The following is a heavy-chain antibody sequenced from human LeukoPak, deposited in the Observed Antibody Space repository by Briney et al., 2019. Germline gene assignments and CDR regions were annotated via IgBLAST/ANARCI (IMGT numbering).Heavy chain of an antibody. V-gene: IGHV1-8*01. Sequence: ASVKVSCKASGYTFTSYDINWVRQATGQGLEWMGWVNPNSGNTGYAQKFQGRVTMTRNTSISTAYMELSSLRSEDTAVYYCARAGEYQLLFGFDPWGQGTLVTVSS. J-gene: IGHJ5*02. CDR1: GYTFTSYD. D-gene: IGHD2-2*01. CDR3: ARAGEYQLLFGFDP. CDR2: VNPNSGNT.